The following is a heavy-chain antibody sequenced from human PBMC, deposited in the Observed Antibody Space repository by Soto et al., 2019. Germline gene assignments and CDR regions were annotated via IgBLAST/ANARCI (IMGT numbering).Heavy chain of an antibody. CDR3: ATARRYSSSSWDY. D-gene: IGHD6-6*01. CDR1: GGTFSSYA. Sequence: SVNVSCTASGGTFSSYAISWVRQAPGQGLEWMGGIIPIFGTANYAQKFQGRVTISADESTSTAYMELSSLRSEDTAVYYCATARRYSSSSWDYWGQGTLVTVSS. CDR2: IIPIFGTA. J-gene: IGHJ4*02. V-gene: IGHV1-69*13.